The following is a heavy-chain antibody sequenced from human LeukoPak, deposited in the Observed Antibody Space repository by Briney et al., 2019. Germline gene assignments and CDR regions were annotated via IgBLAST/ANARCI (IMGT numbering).Heavy chain of an antibody. Sequence: GASVKVSCKASGYTFTSYGISWVRQAPGQGLEWMGWISAYNGNTNYAQKLQGRVTMTTDTSTSTAYMELRSLRSDDTAVYYCARTIQIFGVPNRGAWFDPWGQGTLVTVSS. CDR1: GYTFTSYG. V-gene: IGHV1-18*01. CDR3: ARTIQIFGVPNRGAWFDP. CDR2: ISAYNGNT. J-gene: IGHJ5*02. D-gene: IGHD3-3*01.